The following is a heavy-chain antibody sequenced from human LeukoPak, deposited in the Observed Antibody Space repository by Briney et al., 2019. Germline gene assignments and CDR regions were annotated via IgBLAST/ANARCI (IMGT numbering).Heavy chain of an antibody. CDR2: IRYDGSNK. Sequence: GGSLRLSCAASGFTFSSYGMQWVRQAPGKGLEWVAFIRYDGSNKYYADSVKGRFTISRDNSKNTLYLQMNSLRAEDTAVYYCASNYGYGGAFDIWGQGTMVTVSS. CDR3: ASNYGYGGAFDI. V-gene: IGHV3-30*02. J-gene: IGHJ3*02. CDR1: GFTFSSYG. D-gene: IGHD3-16*01.